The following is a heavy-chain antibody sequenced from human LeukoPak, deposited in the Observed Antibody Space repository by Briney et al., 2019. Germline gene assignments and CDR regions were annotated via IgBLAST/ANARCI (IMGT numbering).Heavy chain of an antibody. Sequence: PSEALSLTCTVSGGSISSYYWSWIRQPPGKGLEWIGYIYYSGSTNYNPSLKSRVTISVDTSKNQFSLKLSSVTAADTAVYYCARAFRTFGGEAFDIWGQGTMVTVSS. D-gene: IGHD3-16*01. CDR1: GGSISSYY. CDR2: IYYSGST. CDR3: ARAFRTFGGEAFDI. J-gene: IGHJ3*02. V-gene: IGHV4-59*01.